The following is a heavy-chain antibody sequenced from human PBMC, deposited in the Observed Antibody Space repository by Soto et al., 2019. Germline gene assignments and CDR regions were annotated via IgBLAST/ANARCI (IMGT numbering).Heavy chain of an antibody. CDR3: ARAVPGSNWFDP. J-gene: IGHJ5*02. CDR2: ISSSSSYI. CDR1: GFTFSSYS. D-gene: IGHD3-10*01. V-gene: IGHV3-21*01. Sequence: LRLSCAASGFTFSSYSMNWVRQAPGKGLEWVSSISSSSSYIYYADSVKGRFTISRDNAKNSLYLQMSSLRAEDTAVYYCARAVPGSNWFDPWGQGTLVTVSS.